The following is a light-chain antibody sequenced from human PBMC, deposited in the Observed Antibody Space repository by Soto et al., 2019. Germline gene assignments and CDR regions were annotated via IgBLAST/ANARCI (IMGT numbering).Light chain of an antibody. CDR1: QGISSY. CDR2: AAS. CDR3: QQLNSYPLIT. J-gene: IGKJ5*01. Sequence: DIQLTQSPSFLSASVGDRVTITCRASQGISSYLAWYQQKPGKAPKLLIYAASTLQSGVPSRFSGSGSGTEFTLTISSLQPGDFATYYCQQLNSYPLITFGQGTRLEIK. V-gene: IGKV1-9*01.